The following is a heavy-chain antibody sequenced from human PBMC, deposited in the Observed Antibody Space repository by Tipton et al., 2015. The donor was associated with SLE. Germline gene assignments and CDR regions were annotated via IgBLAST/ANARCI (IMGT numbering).Heavy chain of an antibody. V-gene: IGHV4-59*08. CDR2: ISFSGLT. J-gene: IGHJ4*02. CDR1: GGSISGYY. D-gene: IGHD3-3*01. Sequence: TLSLTCTVSGGSISGYYWSWVRQPPGKGLEWIGYISFSGLTNYNPSVRSRVSTSMDTSKNQFSLQISSVTAAVTALYYCTRQKLGFSWSYFDSWGQGTLVTVSA. CDR3: TRQKLGFSWSYFDS.